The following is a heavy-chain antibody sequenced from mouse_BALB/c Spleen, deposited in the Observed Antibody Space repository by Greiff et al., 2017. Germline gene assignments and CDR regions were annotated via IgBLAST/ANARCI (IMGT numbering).Heavy chain of an antibody. CDR2: IDPANGNT. D-gene: IGHD1-1*01. CDR3: ARNYDGSDY. CDR1: GFNIKDSY. Sequence: EVQLQESGAELVKPGASVKLSCTASGFNIKDSYMHWVKQSPEQGLEWIGRIDPANGNTKYDPKFQGKATITADTSSNTAYLQLSSLTSEDTAVYYGARNYDGSDYWGQGTTLTVSS. V-gene: IGHV14-3*02. J-gene: IGHJ2*01.